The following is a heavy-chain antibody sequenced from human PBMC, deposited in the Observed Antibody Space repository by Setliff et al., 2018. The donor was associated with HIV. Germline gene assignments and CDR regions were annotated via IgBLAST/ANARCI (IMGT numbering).Heavy chain of an antibody. J-gene: IGHJ4*02. Sequence: GASVKVSCKASGYTFINYGISWVRQAPGQGLEWMGWISAYNGNTNYAQKFQGRVTMTTDASTSTAYMELGSLTSDDTAFYYCARGAYRRRDGGTYFYQFGFWGRGTLVTVSS. V-gene: IGHV1-18*01. CDR2: ISAYNGNT. CDR1: GYTFINYG. CDR3: ARGAYRRRDGGTYFYQFGF. D-gene: IGHD1-26*01.